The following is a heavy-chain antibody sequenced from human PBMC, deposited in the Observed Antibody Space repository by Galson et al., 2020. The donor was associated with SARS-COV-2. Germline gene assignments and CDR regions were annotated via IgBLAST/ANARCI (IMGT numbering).Heavy chain of an antibody. V-gene: IGHV3-33*01. CDR3: AREGDLTYTARGWTEYYCDY. D-gene: IGHD5-18*01. J-gene: IGHJ4*02. Sequence: GSLRLSCAASGFTFSSYGMHWVRQAPGKGLEWVAVIWYDGSNKTYEDSVKGRFTISRDNSKTTLSLQMNSLRAEDTAVYYCAREGDLTYTARGWTEYYCDYWGQGTLVTVSS. CDR2: IWYDGSNK. CDR1: GFTFSSYG.